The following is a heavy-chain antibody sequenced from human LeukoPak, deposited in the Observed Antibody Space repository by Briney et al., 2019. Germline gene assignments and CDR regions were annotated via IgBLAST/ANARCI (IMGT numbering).Heavy chain of an antibody. Sequence: ASVKVSCKASGYTFTSYYMHWVRQAPGQGLEWMGIINPSGGSTSYAQKFQGRVTMARDMSTSTAYMELRSLRSDDTAVYYCARDYGPHSSSWYGYYYYYMDVWGKGTTVTVSS. CDR1: GYTFTSYY. J-gene: IGHJ6*03. CDR2: INPSGGST. CDR3: ARDYGPHSSSWYGYYYYYMDV. V-gene: IGHV1-46*01. D-gene: IGHD6-13*01.